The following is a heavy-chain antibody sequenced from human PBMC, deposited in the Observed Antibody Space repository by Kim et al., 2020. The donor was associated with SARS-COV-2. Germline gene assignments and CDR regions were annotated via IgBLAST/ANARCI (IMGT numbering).Heavy chain of an antibody. CDR3: AREDATGDWFDP. J-gene: IGHJ5*02. D-gene: IGHD2-15*01. Sequence: YADAGKGRFTISRDKSKNTLYLQMNSLRAEDTAVYYCAREDATGDWFDPWGQGTLVTVSS. V-gene: IGHV3-30*01.